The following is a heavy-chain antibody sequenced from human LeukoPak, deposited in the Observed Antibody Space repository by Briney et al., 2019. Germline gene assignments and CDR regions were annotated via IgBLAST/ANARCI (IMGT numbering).Heavy chain of an antibody. Sequence: PSETLSLTCTVSGGSISSYYWSWLRQPPGKGLEWVGYIYYGGSTNYTPSLKSRVTISVDTSKNQFSLKLSSVTAADTAVYYCARSPTNYGGNAVNYFDYWGQGTLVTVSS. CDR1: GGSISSYY. J-gene: IGHJ4*02. V-gene: IGHV4-59*01. D-gene: IGHD4-23*01. CDR3: ARSPTNYGGNAVNYFDY. CDR2: IYYGGST.